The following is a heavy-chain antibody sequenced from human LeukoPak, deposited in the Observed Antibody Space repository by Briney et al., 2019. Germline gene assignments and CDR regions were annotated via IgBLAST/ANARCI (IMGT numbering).Heavy chain of an antibody. CDR3: ASDGGAFKDFDY. CDR2: IYHSGST. V-gene: IGHV4-38-2*01. Sequence: SETLSFTCAVSGYSISSGYYWGWIRQPPGKGLEWIGSIYHSGSTYYNPSLKSRVTISVDTSKNQFSLKLSSVTAADTAVYYCASDGGAFKDFDYWGQGALVTVSS. J-gene: IGHJ4*02. CDR1: GYSISSGYY. D-gene: IGHD2-15*01.